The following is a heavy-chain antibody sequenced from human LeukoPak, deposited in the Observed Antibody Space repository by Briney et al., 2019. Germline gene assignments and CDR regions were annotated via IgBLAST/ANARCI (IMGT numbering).Heavy chain of an antibody. CDR3: ARSYSSTPQYYYYYYMDV. J-gene: IGHJ6*03. D-gene: IGHD6-13*01. V-gene: IGHV3-23*01. Sequence: GGSLRLSCAASGFTFSYYGLSWVRQAPGKGLEWVSGFGHNGDITYSDSVKGRFTISRDNSKNTLFLQMNSLRAEDTAVYYCARSYSSTPQYYYYYYMDVWGKGTTVTVSS. CDR2: FGHNGDIT. CDR1: GFTFSYYG.